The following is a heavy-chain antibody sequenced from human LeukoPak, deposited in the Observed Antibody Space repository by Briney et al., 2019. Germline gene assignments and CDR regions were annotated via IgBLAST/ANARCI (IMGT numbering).Heavy chain of an antibody. CDR1: GGSVRSTDYY. CDR2: IYYSGST. D-gene: IGHD2-8*01. J-gene: IGHJ4*02. V-gene: IGHV4-39*07. CDR3: ARDVYACSNGACYRDRFDY. Sequence: SETLSLTCTVSGGSVRSTDYYWGWIRQPPGKGLEWIGSIYYSGSTYYNPSLKSRVTISVDTSKNQFSLKLSSVTAADTAVYYCARDVYACSNGACYRDRFDYWGQGTLVTVSS.